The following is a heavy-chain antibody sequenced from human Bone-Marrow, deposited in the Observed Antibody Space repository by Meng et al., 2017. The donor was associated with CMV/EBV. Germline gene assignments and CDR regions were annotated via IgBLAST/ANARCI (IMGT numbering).Heavy chain of an antibody. D-gene: IGHD5-12*01. CDR2: IYYSGST. J-gene: IGHJ4*02. V-gene: IGHV4-59*01. CDR3: ARGPLGGYSGYDKIFDY. Sequence: GSLRLSYTVSGGSISSYYWSWIRQPPGKGLEWIGYIYYSGSTNYNPSLKSRVTISVDTSKNQFSLKLSSVTAADTAAYYCARGPLGGYSGYDKIFDYWGQGKLVTVSS. CDR1: GGSISSYY.